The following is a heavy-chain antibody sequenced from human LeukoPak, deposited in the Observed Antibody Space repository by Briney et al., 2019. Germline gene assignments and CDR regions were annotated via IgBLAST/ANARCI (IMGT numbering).Heavy chain of an antibody. CDR2: MYDSGST. CDR3: ARVDAGWFDP. J-gene: IGHJ5*02. V-gene: IGHV4-61*01. Sequence: SETLSLTCTVSGGSISSDNHYWSWIRQPPGKGLEWIGYMYDSGSTNYNPSLKSRVTISVDASKNQFSLKVSSVTAADTAVYYCARVDAGWFDPWGQGTLVTVSS. CDR1: GGSISSDNHY. D-gene: IGHD2-2*03.